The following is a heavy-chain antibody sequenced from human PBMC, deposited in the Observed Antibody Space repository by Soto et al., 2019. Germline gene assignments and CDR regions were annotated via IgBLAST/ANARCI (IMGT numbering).Heavy chain of an antibody. Sequence: GXSVEVSCKASGYTFTSYDINWVRQATGQGLEWMGWMNPNSGNTGYAQKFQGRVTMTRNTSISTAYMELSSLRSEDTAVYYCASRKRYFAWLTYYGMDVWGQGTTVTVSS. CDR2: MNPNSGNT. D-gene: IGHD3-9*01. J-gene: IGHJ6*02. V-gene: IGHV1-8*01. CDR1: GYTFTSYD. CDR3: ASRKRYFAWLTYYGMDV.